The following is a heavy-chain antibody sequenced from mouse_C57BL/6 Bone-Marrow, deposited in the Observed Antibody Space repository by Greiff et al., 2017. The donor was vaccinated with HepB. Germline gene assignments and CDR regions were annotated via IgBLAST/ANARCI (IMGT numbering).Heavy chain of an antibody. Sequence: QVQLQQPGAELVRPGTSVKLSCKASGYTFTSYWMHWVKQRPGQGLEWIGVIDPSDSYTNYNQKFKGKATLTVDTSSSTAYMQLSSLTSEDSAVYYCAKGRTCAMDYWGQGTSVTVSS. CDR1: GYTFTSYW. V-gene: IGHV1-59*01. CDR2: IDPSDSYT. J-gene: IGHJ4*01. D-gene: IGHD5-1*01. CDR3: AKGRTCAMDY.